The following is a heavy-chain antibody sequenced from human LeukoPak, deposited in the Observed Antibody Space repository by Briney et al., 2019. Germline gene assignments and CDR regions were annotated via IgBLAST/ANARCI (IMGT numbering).Heavy chain of an antibody. V-gene: IGHV3-66*02. CDR3: ARDAGGYSYGLPRPFDY. CDR1: GFTVSSNY. CDR2: IYSGGST. Sequence: PGGSLRLCSAASGFTVSSNYMSWVRQAPGKGLEWVSVIYSGGSTDYADSVKGRFTISRDNSKNTLYLQMNSLRAEDTALYYCARDAGGYSYGLPRPFDYWGQGTLVTVSS. J-gene: IGHJ4*02. D-gene: IGHD5-18*01.